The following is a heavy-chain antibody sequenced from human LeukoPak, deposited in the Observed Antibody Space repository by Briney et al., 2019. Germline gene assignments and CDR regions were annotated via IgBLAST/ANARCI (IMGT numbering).Heavy chain of an antibody. CDR3: SRGAGDEVRGVINYFDY. D-gene: IGHD3-10*01. V-gene: IGHV4-30-4*01. CDR2: LYYSGST. CDR1: GCSISSGDYY. Sequence: MPSETLSLTCTVSGCSISSGDYYWSWIRQPPGKGLEWIGYLYYSGSTYYNPSLKSRVTISVDTSKNQFSLKLSSVTAADTAVYYCSRGAGDEVRGVINYFDYWGQGTLVTVSS. J-gene: IGHJ4*02.